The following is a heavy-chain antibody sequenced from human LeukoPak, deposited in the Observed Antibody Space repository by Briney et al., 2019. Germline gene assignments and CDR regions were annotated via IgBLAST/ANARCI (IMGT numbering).Heavy chain of an antibody. J-gene: IGHJ4*02. CDR1: GFTFSSYS. V-gene: IGHV3-21*01. CDR3: ARGGITMLVPRDY. D-gene: IGHD3-22*01. Sequence: GGSLRLSCAASGFTFSSYSMNWVRQAPGKGLEWVSSISSRSSYIYYADSVKGRFTISRDNAKNSLYLQMNSLRAEDTAVYYCARGGITMLVPRDYWGQGTRVTVSS. CDR2: ISSRSSYI.